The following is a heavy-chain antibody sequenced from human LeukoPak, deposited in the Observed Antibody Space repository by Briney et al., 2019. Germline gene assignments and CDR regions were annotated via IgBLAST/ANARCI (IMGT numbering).Heavy chain of an antibody. J-gene: IGHJ4*02. CDR3: ARWYSSGWAFDY. V-gene: IGHV4-59*08. CDR1: GGTISSYY. Sequence: SETLSLTCTVSGGTISSYYWNWIRQPPGKGLEWIGYIHYSGSTKYNPSLKSRVTISVDTSKNQFSLKLSSVAAADTAVYYCARWYSSGWAFDYWGQGTLVTVSS. D-gene: IGHD6-19*01. CDR2: IHYSGST.